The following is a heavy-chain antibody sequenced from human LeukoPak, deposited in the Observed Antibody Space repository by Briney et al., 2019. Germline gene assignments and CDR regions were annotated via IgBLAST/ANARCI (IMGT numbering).Heavy chain of an antibody. V-gene: IGHV4-59*01. Sequence: SETLSLTCTVSGGSISSYYWSWIRQPPGKGLEWIGYIYYSGSTNYNPSLKSRVTISVDTSKNQFSLKLSSVTAADTAVYYCARDSSERDLDVWGKGTTVTISS. D-gene: IGHD6-19*01. CDR1: GGSISSYY. J-gene: IGHJ6*04. CDR2: IYYSGST. CDR3: ARDSSERDLDV.